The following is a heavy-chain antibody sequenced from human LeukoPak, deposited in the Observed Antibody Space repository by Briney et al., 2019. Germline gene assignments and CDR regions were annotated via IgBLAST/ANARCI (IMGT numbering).Heavy chain of an antibody. V-gene: IGHV3-7*03. CDR2: IKQDGSEK. CDR3: ARFPMTFDF. J-gene: IGHJ4*02. Sequence: GRSLRLSCAVSGFIFSNYWMSWVRQAPGKGLEWVANIKQDGSEKYYVDSVKGRFTISRDNAKNSLYLQMNSLRAEDTAVYYCARFPMTFDFWGQGTLVTVSS. D-gene: IGHD3-22*01. CDR1: GFIFSNYW.